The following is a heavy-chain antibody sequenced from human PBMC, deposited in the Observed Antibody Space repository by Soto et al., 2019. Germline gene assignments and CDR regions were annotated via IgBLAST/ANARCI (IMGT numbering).Heavy chain of an antibody. Sequence: GGSLRLSCAASGFTFSSYEMNWVRQAPGKGLEWVSYISSSGSTIYYADSVKGRFPISRDNAKNSLNLQMNSLRAEDTAVYYCARDVIRGSYVYYGMDVWGQGTTVTVSS. D-gene: IGHD1-26*01. V-gene: IGHV3-48*03. CDR3: ARDVIRGSYVYYGMDV. J-gene: IGHJ6*02. CDR1: GFTFSSYE. CDR2: ISSSGSTI.